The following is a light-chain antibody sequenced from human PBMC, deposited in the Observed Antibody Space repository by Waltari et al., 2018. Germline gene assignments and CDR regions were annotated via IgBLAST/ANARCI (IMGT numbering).Light chain of an antibody. Sequence: QTVVTQEPSLSVSPGGTVTLTCALTSGSVSTTSYASGYQQTPGQPPRTLVYKGSSRSSGVPDRFSGSILGNKAALTITGAQADDESNYYCSLYMGSGIWVFGGGTKLTVL. CDR3: SLYMGSGIWV. V-gene: IGLV8-61*01. CDR1: SGSVSTTSY. J-gene: IGLJ3*02. CDR2: KGS.